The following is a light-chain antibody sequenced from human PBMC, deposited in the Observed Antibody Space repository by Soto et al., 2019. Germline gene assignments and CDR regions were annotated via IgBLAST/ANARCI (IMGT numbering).Light chain of an antibody. CDR3: MQATHWPWT. CDR1: QSLVSSNGNTF. V-gene: IGKV2-30*01. J-gene: IGKJ1*01. CDR2: KVS. Sequence: DVVMTQSPLSLPVTLGQPASISCRSSQSLVSSNGNTFLIWFQQRPGQSPRRLIYKVSNRDSAVPYRLTGSGSGTDVTLEISRVEAEDVGVYYCMQATHWPWTFGQGTKVEIK.